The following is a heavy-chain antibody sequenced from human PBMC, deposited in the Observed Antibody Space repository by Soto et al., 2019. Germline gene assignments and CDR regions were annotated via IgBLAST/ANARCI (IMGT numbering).Heavy chain of an antibody. D-gene: IGHD1-1*01. J-gene: IGHJ6*02. CDR1: GYSFTSYW. CDR3: AETQTGTTRYYYYGMDV. V-gene: IGHV5-10-1*01. CDR2: IDPSDSYT. Sequence: GESLKISCKGSGYSFTSYWISWVRQMPGKVLEWMGRIDPSDSYTNYSPSFQGHVTISADKSISTAYLQWSSLKASDTATYYCAETQTGTTRYYYYGMDVWGQGTTVTVSS.